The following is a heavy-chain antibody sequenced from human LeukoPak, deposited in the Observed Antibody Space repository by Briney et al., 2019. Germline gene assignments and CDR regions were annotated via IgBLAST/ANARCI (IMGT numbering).Heavy chain of an antibody. J-gene: IGHJ4*02. V-gene: IGHV4-4*02. Sequence: SGTLSLTCAVSGGSISSNNWWGWVRQPPGKGLEWIGEIYHSGSPNYNPSLKSRVTISVDKSRNHFSLNLSSVTAADTAVYYCARSGKSAYILDYWGQGTLVTVSS. CDR2: IYHSGSP. CDR1: GGSISSNNW. D-gene: IGHD3-16*01. CDR3: ARSGKSAYILDY.